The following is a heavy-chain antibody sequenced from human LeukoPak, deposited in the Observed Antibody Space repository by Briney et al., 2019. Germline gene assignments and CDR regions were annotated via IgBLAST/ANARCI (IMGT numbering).Heavy chain of an antibody. V-gene: IGHV4-39*01. J-gene: IGHJ6*03. CDR2: IYYSGST. CDR3: ARFSYYYYYMDV. Sequence: SETLSLTCIVSGGSISSSSYYWGWIRQPPGKELEWIGSIYYSGSTYYNPSLKSRVTISVDTSKIQFSLKLSSVTAAHAAVYYCARFSYYYYYMDVWGKGTTVTVSS. CDR1: GGSISSSSYY.